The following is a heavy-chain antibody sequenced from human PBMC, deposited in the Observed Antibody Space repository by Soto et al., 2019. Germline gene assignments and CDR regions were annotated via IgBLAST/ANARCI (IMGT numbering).Heavy chain of an antibody. J-gene: IGHJ4*02. Sequence: ASVKVSCKASGYTYTSYYIHWVRQAPGQGLEWMGGIIPIFGTANYAQKFQGRVTITADESTSTAYMELSSLRSEDTAVYYCARGGIQLWLGYWGQGTLVTVSS. V-gene: IGHV1-69*13. CDR2: IIPIFGTA. D-gene: IGHD5-18*01. CDR1: GYTYTSYY. CDR3: ARGGIQLWLGY.